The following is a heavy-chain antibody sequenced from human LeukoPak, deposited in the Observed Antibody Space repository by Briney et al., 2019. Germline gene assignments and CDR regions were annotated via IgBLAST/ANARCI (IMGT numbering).Heavy chain of an antibody. V-gene: IGHV4-59*08. CDR1: GGSISSYY. D-gene: IGHD6-19*01. J-gene: IGHJ4*02. CDR2: IYSSGST. CDR3: ARRGYSTGWYYFDY. Sequence: ETPSLTCTVSGGSISSYYWSWIRQPPGKGLEWIGYIYSSGSTNYNPSLESRVTISVDTSKNQFSLKLSSVTAANTAVYYCARRGYSTGWYYFDYWGQGTLV.